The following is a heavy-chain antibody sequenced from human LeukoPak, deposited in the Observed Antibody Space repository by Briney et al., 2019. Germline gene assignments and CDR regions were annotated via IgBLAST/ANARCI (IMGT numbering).Heavy chain of an antibody. J-gene: IGHJ6*03. V-gene: IGHV1-18*01. CDR3: AIRTAYCGGDCYRYYYMDV. CDR2: ISAYKGDT. Sequence: PGASVKVSCKTSGYTFSSYGISWLRQAPGQGLEWMGWISAYKGDTDYSQKFQGRLTVTRDTSTSTAYMELQSLTSDDTAVYYCAIRTAYCGGDCYRYYYMDVWGKGTTVTVSS. CDR1: GYTFSSYG. D-gene: IGHD2-21*01.